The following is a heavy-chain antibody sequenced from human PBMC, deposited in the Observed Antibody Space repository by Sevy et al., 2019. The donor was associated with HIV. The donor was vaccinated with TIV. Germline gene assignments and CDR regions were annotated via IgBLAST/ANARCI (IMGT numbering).Heavy chain of an antibody. CDR2: ISGSGGST. V-gene: IGHV3-23*01. CDR3: AKDGYKPSVGDENYYYYYMDV. D-gene: IGHD1-20*01. J-gene: IGHJ6*03. Sequence: GGSLRLSCAASGFTFSSYAMSWVRQAPGKGLEWVSAISGSGGSTYYADSVKGRFTISRDNSKNTLYLQMNSLRPEDTAVYYCAKDGYKPSVGDENYYYYYMDVWGKGTTVTVSS. CDR1: GFTFSSYA.